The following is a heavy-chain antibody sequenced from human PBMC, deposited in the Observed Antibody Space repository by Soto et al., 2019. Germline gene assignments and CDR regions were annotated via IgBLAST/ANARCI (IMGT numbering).Heavy chain of an antibody. CDR3: AREIAAAGMFDY. Sequence: QVQLVQSGAEVKKPGSSVKVSCKASGGTFSSYTISWVRQAPGQGLEWMGRIIPILGIANYAQKFQGRVTIAADKSTSTAYMELSSLRSEDTAVYYCAREIAAAGMFDYWGQGTLVTVSS. V-gene: IGHV1-69*08. J-gene: IGHJ4*02. CDR1: GGTFSSYT. D-gene: IGHD6-13*01. CDR2: IIPILGIA.